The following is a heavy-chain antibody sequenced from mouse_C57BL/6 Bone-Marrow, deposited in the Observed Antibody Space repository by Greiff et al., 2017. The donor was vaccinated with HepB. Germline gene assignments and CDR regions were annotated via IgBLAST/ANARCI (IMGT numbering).Heavy chain of an antibody. CDR1: GFTFSDYG. CDR2: ISSGSSTI. Sequence: DVKLVESGGGLVKPGGSLKLSCAASGFTFSDYGMHWVRQAPEKGLEWVAYISSGSSTIYYADTVKGRFTISRDNAKNTLFLQRTSLRSEDTAMYYCAGFPYAMDYWGQGTSVTVSS. CDR3: AGFPYAMDY. V-gene: IGHV5-17*01. J-gene: IGHJ4*01.